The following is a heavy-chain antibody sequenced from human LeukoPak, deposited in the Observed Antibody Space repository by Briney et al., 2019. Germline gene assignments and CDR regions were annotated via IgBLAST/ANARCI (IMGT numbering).Heavy chain of an antibody. J-gene: IGHJ4*02. CDR1: GYIFTSYY. CDR3: ARGEGSGDY. Sequence: ASVKVSCKASGYIFTSYYMHWVRQAPGQGLEWMGILNPSGGSTSYARKLQGRVTMTRDTSTSNVYMELSSLSSEDTAVYYCARGEGSGDYWGQGTLVTVSS. D-gene: IGHD1-26*01. V-gene: IGHV1-46*04. CDR2: LNPSGGST.